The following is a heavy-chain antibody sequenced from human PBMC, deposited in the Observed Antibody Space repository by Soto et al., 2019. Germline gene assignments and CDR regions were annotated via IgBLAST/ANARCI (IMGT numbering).Heavy chain of an antibody. V-gene: IGHV4-31*03. CDR1: GGSISSGGYY. CDR2: IYYSGST. Sequence: SETLSLTCTVSGGSISSGGYYWSWIRQHPGKGLEWIGYIYYSGSTYYNPSLKSRVTISVDKSKNQFSLKLSSVTAADTAVYYCARVYNLASEWELLVEVGYYFDYWGQGNLVTVST. CDR3: ARVYNLASEWELLVEVGYYFDY. J-gene: IGHJ4*02. D-gene: IGHD1-26*01.